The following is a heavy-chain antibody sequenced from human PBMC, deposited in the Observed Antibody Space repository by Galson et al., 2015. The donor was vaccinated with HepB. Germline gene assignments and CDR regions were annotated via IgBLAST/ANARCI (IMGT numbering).Heavy chain of an antibody. CDR1: GFTFSSYS. D-gene: IGHD2-8*02. Sequence: SLRLSCAASGFTFSSYSMNWVRQAPGKGLEWVSSISSSSYIYYADSVKGRFTISRDNAKNSLYLQMNSLRAEDTAVYYCARDTALRYWYYFDYWGQGTLVTVSS. V-gene: IGHV3-21*01. J-gene: IGHJ4*02. CDR2: ISSSSYI. CDR3: ARDTALRYWYYFDY.